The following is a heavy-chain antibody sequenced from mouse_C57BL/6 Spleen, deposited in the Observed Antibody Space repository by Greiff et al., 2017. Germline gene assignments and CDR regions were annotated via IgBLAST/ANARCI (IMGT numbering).Heavy chain of an antibody. CDR2: IYWDDDK. Sequence: QVTLKESGPGILQSSQTLSLTCSFSGFSLSTSGMGVSWIRQPSGKGLEWLAHIYWDDDKRYNPSLKSRLTISKDTSRNQVFLKITSVDTADTATYYCARKDDYGGTYYAMDYWGQGTSVTVSS. V-gene: IGHV8-12*01. CDR1: GFSLSTSGMG. D-gene: IGHD2-4*01. J-gene: IGHJ4*01. CDR3: ARKDDYGGTYYAMDY.